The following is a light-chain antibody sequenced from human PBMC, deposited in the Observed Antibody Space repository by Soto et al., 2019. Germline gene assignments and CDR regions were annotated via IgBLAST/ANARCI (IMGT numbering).Light chain of an antibody. CDR1: QSVGSNY. J-gene: IGKJ1*01. Sequence: EIVLTQSPGTLSLSPGERATLSCRASQSVGSNYLAWYQQKPGQAPRLLIYAASGRATGIPDSFSGSGSGTDFTLTISRLEPEDSAVYYCQQYGSSPWTFGQGTKVEVK. V-gene: IGKV3-20*01. CDR2: AAS. CDR3: QQYGSSPWT.